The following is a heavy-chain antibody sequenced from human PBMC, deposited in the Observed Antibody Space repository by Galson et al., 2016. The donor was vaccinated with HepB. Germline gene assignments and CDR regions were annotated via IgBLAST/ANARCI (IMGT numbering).Heavy chain of an antibody. D-gene: IGHD3-16*01. CDR2: ISGSGDNT. CDR1: GFTFSHYA. Sequence: SLRLSCAASGFTFSHYAMSWVRQAPGKGLEWVSGISGSGDNTYYADSVKGRFTISRDNSKNTLFLQMNSLRAEDTAVYYCTVDIVVPAAPYYDYVWDNCRSSGDGALDIWGQGTMVTVSS. J-gene: IGHJ3*02. CDR3: TVDIVVPAAPYYDYVWDNCRSSGDGALDI. V-gene: IGHV3-23*01.